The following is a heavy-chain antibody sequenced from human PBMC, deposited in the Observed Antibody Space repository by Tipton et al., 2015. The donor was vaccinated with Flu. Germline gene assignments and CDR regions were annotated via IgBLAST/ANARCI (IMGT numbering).Heavy chain of an antibody. Sequence: QLVQSGAEVRKPGASVKVSCKASGYTFISSDINWVRQAPGQGLEWMGWMNPNSDNTGYAQQFQGRVSMTRDTSLSTAYMELSSLRSEDTAVYYCARVSGLGIGGYWYFDVWGRGTLVTVSS. D-gene: IGHD3-16*01. V-gene: IGHV1-8*01. CDR2: MNPNSDNT. J-gene: IGHJ2*01. CDR3: ARVSGLGIGGYWYFDV. CDR1: GYTFISSD.